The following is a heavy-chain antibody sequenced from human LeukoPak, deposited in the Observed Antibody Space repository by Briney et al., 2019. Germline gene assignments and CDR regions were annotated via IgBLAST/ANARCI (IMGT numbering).Heavy chain of an antibody. D-gene: IGHD5-24*01. CDR1: GITVSSNY. CDR3: ARGPIGREDYSRGAFDI. Sequence: GGSLRLSCAASGITVSSNYMTWVRQAPGKGLEWVSVIYSGGNTFYPDSVKGRFTISGDNSKNTVHLQMNNLRAEDTAVYYCARGPIGREDYSRGAFDIWGQGTVVTVSS. CDR2: IYSGGNT. J-gene: IGHJ3*02. V-gene: IGHV3-66*01.